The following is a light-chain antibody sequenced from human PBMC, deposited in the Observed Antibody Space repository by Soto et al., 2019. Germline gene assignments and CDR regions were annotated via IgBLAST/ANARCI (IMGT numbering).Light chain of an antibody. CDR1: QSVLYSSNNKNY. CDR3: QQYYSTPT. V-gene: IGKV4-1*01. Sequence: DIVMTQSPDSLAVSLGERATVNCKSSQSVLYSSNNKNYLAWYQQKPGQPPKLLISWASTRESGVPDRSSGSGSGADFTLTISSLQAEDVAIYYCQQYYSTPTFGGGTKVEIK. CDR2: WAS. J-gene: IGKJ4*01.